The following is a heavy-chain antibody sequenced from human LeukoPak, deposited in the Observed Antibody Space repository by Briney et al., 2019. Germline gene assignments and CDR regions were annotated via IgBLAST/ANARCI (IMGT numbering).Heavy chain of an antibody. CDR2: VYYSGST. D-gene: IGHD6-13*01. Sequence: PSETLSLTCTVSGGSISSSNYHWGWIRQPPGKGPEWIGSVYYSGSTYYNPSLKSRVIVSVDTSKNQFSLKLSSVTAADTDVYYCARHLWSSSWCYFDYWGQGTLVTVSS. V-gene: IGHV4-39*01. J-gene: IGHJ4*02. CDR3: ARHLWSSSWCYFDY. CDR1: GGSISSSNYH.